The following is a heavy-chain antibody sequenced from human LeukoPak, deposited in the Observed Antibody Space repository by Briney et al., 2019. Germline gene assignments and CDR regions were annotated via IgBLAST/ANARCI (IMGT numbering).Heavy chain of an antibody. CDR1: GFTFSDYA. J-gene: IGHJ3*02. D-gene: IGHD6-13*01. CDR2: INSNSRTI. V-gene: IGHV3-48*01. Sequence: GGSLRLSCAASGFTFSDYAMNWVRQAPGKGLEWFSFINSNSRTIYYADSVKGRFTISRDNAKNSLYLQMDSPRAEDTGLYYCARDTWYSNSWLHAFDIWGRGTMVTVSS. CDR3: ARDTWYSNSWLHAFDI.